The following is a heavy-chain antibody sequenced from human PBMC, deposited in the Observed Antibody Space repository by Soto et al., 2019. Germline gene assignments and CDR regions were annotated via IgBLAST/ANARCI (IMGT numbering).Heavy chain of an antibody. CDR1: GFTFSSYG. D-gene: IGHD1-26*01. V-gene: IGHV3-30*18. CDR3: AKDNGWELLFGAFDI. J-gene: IGHJ3*02. CDR2: ISYDGSNK. Sequence: QVQLVESGGGVVQPGRSLRLSCAASGFTFSSYGMHWVRQAPGKGLEWVAVISYDGSNKYYADSVKGRFTISRDNSKNTLYLQMNSLRAEDKAVYYCAKDNGWELLFGAFDIWGQGTMVTVSS.